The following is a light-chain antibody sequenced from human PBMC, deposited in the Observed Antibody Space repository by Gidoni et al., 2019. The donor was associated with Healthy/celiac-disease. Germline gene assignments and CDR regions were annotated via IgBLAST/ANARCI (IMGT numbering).Light chain of an antibody. V-gene: IGKV3-15*01. CDR2: GAS. CDR3: QQYNNWPPWT. CDR1: QSVSSN. J-gene: IGKJ1*01. Sequence: EIVMTQSPATLSVSPGERATLSCRASQSVSSNLAWYQQKPGQAPRLLIYGASTRATGIPARFSGSGSGTEFTLTISSLKSEDFAVYYCQQYNNWPPWTFXQXTKVEIK.